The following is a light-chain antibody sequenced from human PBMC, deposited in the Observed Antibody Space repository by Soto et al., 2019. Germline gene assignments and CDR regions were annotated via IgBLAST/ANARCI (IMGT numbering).Light chain of an antibody. CDR2: GAS. CDR1: QSVSSSY. V-gene: IGKV3-20*01. CDR3: QQYGSSPSYT. J-gene: IGKJ2*01. Sequence: EIVLTQSPGTLSLSPGERATLSFWVSQSVSSSYLDWYQQKPVQSPRLLIDGASSRATGIPDRFSGSGSGTAFSLTSSTLEPDDFAVYYEQQYGSSPSYTFGRGTKLEIK.